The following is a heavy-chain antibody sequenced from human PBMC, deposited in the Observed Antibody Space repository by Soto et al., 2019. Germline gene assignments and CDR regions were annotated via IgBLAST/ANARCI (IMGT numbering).Heavy chain of an antibody. CDR1: GGSISSSSYY. J-gene: IGHJ4*02. CDR2: IYYSGST. CDR3: ARLRTFGYGDYWSDY. V-gene: IGHV4-39*01. Sequence: QLQLQESGPGLVKPSETLSLTCTVSGGSISSSSYYWGWIRQPPGKGLEWIGSIYYSGSTYYNPSLKSRVTISVDTSKNQFSLKLSSVTAADTAVYYCARLRTFGYGDYWSDYWGQGTLVTVSS. D-gene: IGHD4-17*01.